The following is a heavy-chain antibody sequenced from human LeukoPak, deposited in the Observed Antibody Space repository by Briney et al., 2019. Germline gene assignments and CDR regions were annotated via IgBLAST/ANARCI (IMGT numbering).Heavy chain of an antibody. J-gene: IGHJ4*02. CDR1: GFTVSSNY. CDR2: IYSGGST. CDR3: ATLREDYYGSGGPFDY. V-gene: IGHV3-66*01. D-gene: IGHD3-10*01. Sequence: PGGSLRLSCAASGFTVSSNYMSWDRQAPGKGLGWVSVIYSGGSTYYADSVKGRFTISRDNSKNTLYLQMNSLRAEDTAVYYCATLREDYYGSGGPFDYWGQGTLVTVSS.